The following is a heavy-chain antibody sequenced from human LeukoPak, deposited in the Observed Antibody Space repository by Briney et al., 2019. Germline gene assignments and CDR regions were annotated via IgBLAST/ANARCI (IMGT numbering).Heavy chain of an antibody. J-gene: IGHJ4*02. D-gene: IGHD2-2*02. CDR1: GFTFDDYA. CDR2: ISWNSGSI. CDR3: ARGPLPAAIRTGDY. Sequence: PGGSLRLSCAASGFTFDDYAMHWVRQAPGKGLEWVSGISWNSGSIGYADSVKGRFTISRDNAKNSLYLQMNSLRAEDTAVYYCARGPLPAAIRTGDYWGQGTLVTVSS. V-gene: IGHV3-9*01.